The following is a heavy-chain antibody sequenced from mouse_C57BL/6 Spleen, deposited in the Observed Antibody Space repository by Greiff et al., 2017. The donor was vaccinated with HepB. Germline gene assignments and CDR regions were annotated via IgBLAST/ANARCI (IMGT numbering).Heavy chain of an antibody. CDR1: GYTFTSYW. J-gene: IGHJ4*01. Sequence: QVQLQQSGAELVKPGASVKLSCKASGYTFTSYWMHWVKQRPGQGLEWIGMIHHNSGSTNYNEKIKSKATLTVDNSSSTAYMQLSSLTSEDSAVYYCARSGDYDMGYYYAMDYWGQGTSVTVSS. V-gene: IGHV1-64*01. CDR3: ARSGDYDMGYYYAMDY. CDR2: IHHNSGST. D-gene: IGHD2-4*01.